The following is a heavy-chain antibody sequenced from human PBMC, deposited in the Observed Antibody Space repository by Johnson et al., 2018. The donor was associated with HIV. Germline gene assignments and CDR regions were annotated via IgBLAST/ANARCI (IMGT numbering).Heavy chain of an antibody. CDR3: ARDQVAIVVVTADAFDI. J-gene: IGHJ3*02. CDR1: GFTFSSYW. Sequence: QVQLVESGGGLVQPGGSLRLSCAASGFTFSSYWMSWVRQAPGTGLEWVAVISYDGSNKYYADSVKVRFTISRDNAKNSLYLQMNSLRAEDTAVYYCARDQVAIVVVTADAFDIWGQGTMVTVSS. D-gene: IGHD2-21*02. CDR2: ISYDGSNK. V-gene: IGHV3-30*03.